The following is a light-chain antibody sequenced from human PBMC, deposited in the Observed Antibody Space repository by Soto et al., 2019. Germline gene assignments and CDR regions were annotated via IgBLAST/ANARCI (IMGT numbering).Light chain of an antibody. CDR2: GTN. CDR3: AAWDDSLIGYV. Sequence: QSVLTQPPSASGTPGQRVTISCSGSSSNIGSNAANWYQQLPGTAPKLLIYGTNQRPSGVPDRFSGSKSGTSASLAISGLQSEDEADYYCAAWDDSLIGYVFGTGTKVTVL. CDR1: SSNIGSNA. J-gene: IGLJ1*01. V-gene: IGLV1-44*01.